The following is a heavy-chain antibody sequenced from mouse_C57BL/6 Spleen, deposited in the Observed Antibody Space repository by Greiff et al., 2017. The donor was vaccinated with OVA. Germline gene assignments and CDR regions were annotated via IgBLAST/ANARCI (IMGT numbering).Heavy chain of an antibody. CDR3: ARGDYSNYDRYFDV. D-gene: IGHD2-5*01. Sequence: QVQLQQSGPELVKPGASVKISCKASGYAFSSSWMNWVKQRPGKGLEWIGRIYPGDGDTNYNGKFKGKATLTADKSSSTAYMQLSSLTSEDSAVYFCARGDYSNYDRYFDVWGTGTTVTVSS. V-gene: IGHV1-82*01. J-gene: IGHJ1*03. CDR2: IYPGDGDT. CDR1: GYAFSSSW.